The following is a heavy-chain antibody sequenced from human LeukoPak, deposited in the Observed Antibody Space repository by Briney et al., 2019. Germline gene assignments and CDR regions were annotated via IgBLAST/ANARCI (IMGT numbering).Heavy chain of an antibody. CDR1: YGSINSYY. CDR3: AGDYSSGSYRFDF. J-gene: IGHJ4*02. CDR2: IYSSGRT. V-gene: IGHV4-59*13. Sequence: PSETLSLTCSVSYGSINSYYWSWIRQPPGKGLEWIGYIYSSGRTTYNPSPKGRVTMSVDTSKNQHYLKLTSVTAADTAVYYCAGDYSSGSYRFDFWGRGSLVTVSS. D-gene: IGHD3-10*01.